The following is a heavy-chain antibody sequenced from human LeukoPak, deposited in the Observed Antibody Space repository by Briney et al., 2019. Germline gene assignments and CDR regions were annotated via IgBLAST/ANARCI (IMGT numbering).Heavy chain of an antibody. D-gene: IGHD4-23*01. CDR3: ARLPAFGGNSAYFDF. Sequence: GESLKISCRASGYGFTNYWIAWVRQMPGKGLEWMGTIFPYDSDTRYSPSFQGQVTLSADKSITTAFLQWSSLKASDTAIHYCARLPAFGGNSAYFDFWAQGTLVTVSS. V-gene: IGHV5-51*01. CDR2: IFPYDSDT. J-gene: IGHJ4*02. CDR1: GYGFTNYW.